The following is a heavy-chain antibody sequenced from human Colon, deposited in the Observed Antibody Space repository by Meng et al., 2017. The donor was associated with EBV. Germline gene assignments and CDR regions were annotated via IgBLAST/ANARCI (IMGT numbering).Heavy chain of an antibody. J-gene: IGHJ4*02. D-gene: IGHD2-21*01. CDR1: VGSTSSGNYY. CDR2: IHHSGSA. CDR3: ASFDHIPRRNYFDY. V-gene: IGHV4-30-4*01. Sequence: QVPLHEAALRLVEPSQTLSLTRTVSVGSTSSGNYYWSWIRQPPGKGLEWIGYIHHSGSAYYNPSLKSRVSISVDTSKNQFSLNLISMTAADTAVYYCASFDHIPRRNYFDYWGQGTLVTVSS.